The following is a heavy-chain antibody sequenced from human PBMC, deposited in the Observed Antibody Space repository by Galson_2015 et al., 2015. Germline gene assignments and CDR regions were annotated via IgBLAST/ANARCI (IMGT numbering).Heavy chain of an antibody. D-gene: IGHD2-15*01. V-gene: IGHV3-15*01. CDR3: TTPHYSHCSGGSCYSVHYYYGMDV. CDR1: GFTFSNAW. J-gene: IGHJ6*02. CDR2: IKSKTDGGTT. Sequence: SLRLSCAASGFTFSNAWMSWVRQAPGKGLEWVGRIKSKTDGGTTDYAAPVKGRFTISRDDSKNTLYLQMNSLKTEDTAVYYCTTPHYSHCSGGSCYSVHYYYGMDVWGQGTTVTVSS.